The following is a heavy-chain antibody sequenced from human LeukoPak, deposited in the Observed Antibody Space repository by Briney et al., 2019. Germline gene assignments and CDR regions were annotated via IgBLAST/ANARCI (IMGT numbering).Heavy chain of an antibody. J-gene: IGHJ4*02. CDR2: ISSGGSSI. CDR1: GFTFSSYS. CDR3: ARDTYGSGSYYNAPLDY. V-gene: IGHV3-48*01. D-gene: IGHD3-10*01. Sequence: GGSLRLSCAASGFTFSSYSMNWVRQAPGKGLEWVSYISSGGSSIYYADSVKGRFTISRDNAKNSLYLQMNSLRAEDAAVYYCARDTYGSGSYYNAPLDYWGQGTLVTVSS.